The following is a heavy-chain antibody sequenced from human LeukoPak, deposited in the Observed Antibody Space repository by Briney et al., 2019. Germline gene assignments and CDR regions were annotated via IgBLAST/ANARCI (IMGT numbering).Heavy chain of an antibody. J-gene: IGHJ4*02. CDR1: GFTFNSYS. CDR2: ISSASGTK. Sequence: GGSLRLSCVASGFTFNSYSMNWVRQAPGKGLEWVSYISSASGTKEYADSVKGRFTISRDNAKNSLFLQMDSLRAQDTAIYYCARVEYTNSPGHGGLGTLVTVPS. D-gene: IGHD6-6*01. V-gene: IGHV3-48*01. CDR3: ARVEYTNSPGH.